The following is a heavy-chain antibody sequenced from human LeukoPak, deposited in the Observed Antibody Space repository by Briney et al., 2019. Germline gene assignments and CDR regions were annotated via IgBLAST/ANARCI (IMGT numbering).Heavy chain of an antibody. CDR2: IHYSGSA. D-gene: IGHD2-15*01. J-gene: IGHJ4*02. CDR1: GESISNSYYY. CDR3: ARDRGPDCSGGSCWDY. V-gene: IGHV4-39*07. Sequence: SETLSLTCSVSGESISNSYYYWGWIRHPPGKGLEWIGTIHYSGSAFYNPSLKSRVTISVDTSTNQFSLNLNSVTAADTAVYYCARDRGPDCSGGSCWDYWGQGTLVTVSS.